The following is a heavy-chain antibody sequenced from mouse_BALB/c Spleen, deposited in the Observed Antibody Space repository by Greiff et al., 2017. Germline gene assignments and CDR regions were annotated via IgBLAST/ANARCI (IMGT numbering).Heavy chain of an antibody. D-gene: IGHD2-14*01. Sequence: VKVVESGAELAKPGASVKMSCKASGYTFTSYWMHWVKQRPGQGLEWIGYINPSTGYTEYNQKFKDKATLTADKSSSTAYMQLSSLTSEDSAVYYCARGGYAWFAYWGQGTLVTVSA. J-gene: IGHJ3*01. CDR1: GYTFTSYW. V-gene: IGHV1-7*01. CDR3: ARGGYAWFAY. CDR2: INPSTGYT.